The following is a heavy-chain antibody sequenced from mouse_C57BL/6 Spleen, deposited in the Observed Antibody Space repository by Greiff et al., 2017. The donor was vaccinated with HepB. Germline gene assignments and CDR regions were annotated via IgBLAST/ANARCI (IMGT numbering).Heavy chain of an antibody. CDR1: GFNIKDDY. CDR3: TTSVGRS. CDR2: IDPENGDT. J-gene: IGHJ3*01. D-gene: IGHD4-1*01. V-gene: IGHV14-4*01. Sequence: EVQLQQSGAELVRPGASVKLSCTASGFNIKDDYMHWVKQRPEQGLEWIGWIDPENGDTKYASKFQGKATITAETSSTTAYLQLISMTSEDTAVYSFTTSVGRSWGQGTLVTVSS.